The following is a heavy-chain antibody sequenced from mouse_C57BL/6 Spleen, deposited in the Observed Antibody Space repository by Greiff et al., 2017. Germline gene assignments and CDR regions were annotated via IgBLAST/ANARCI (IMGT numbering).Heavy chain of an antibody. V-gene: IGHV3-6*01. J-gene: IGHJ1*03. Sequence: EVKLQESGPGLVKPSQSLSLTCSVTGYSITSGYYWNWIRQFPGNKLEWMGYISYDGSNNYNPSLKNRISITRDTSKNQFFLKLNSVTTEDTATYYCATPYYGSSYDWYFDVWGTGTTVTVSS. CDR1: GYSITSGYY. CDR3: ATPYYGSSYDWYFDV. CDR2: ISYDGSN. D-gene: IGHD1-1*01.